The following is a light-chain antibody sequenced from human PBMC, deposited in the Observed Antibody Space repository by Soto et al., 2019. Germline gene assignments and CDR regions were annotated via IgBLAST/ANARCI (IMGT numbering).Light chain of an antibody. J-gene: IGKJ1*01. CDR1: QIVSGF. CDR3: QQYDNSPT. Sequence: MTQSPSSLSASVGYTVTISCRASQIVSGFLHWYQQRPGQAPRLLIYGASTRAPGIPARFSGSGFGTEFTLTISSLQSEDLALYYCQQYDNSPTFGLGTKVDIK. CDR2: GAS. V-gene: IGKV3D-15*01.